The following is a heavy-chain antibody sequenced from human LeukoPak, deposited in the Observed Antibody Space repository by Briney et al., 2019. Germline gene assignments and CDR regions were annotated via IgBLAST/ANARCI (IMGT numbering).Heavy chain of an antibody. D-gene: IGHD4-17*01. CDR1: GGSISSGSYY. J-gene: IGHJ6*03. V-gene: IGHV4-61*02. Sequence: PSQTLSLTCIVSGGSISSGSYYWSWIRQPAGKGLEWIGRIYTSGSTNYNPSLKSRVTISVDTSKSQFSLKLSSVTAADTAVYYCATGFTVTSDGYQYYMDVWGKGTTVTVSS. CDR3: ATGFTVTSDGYQYYMDV. CDR2: IYTSGST.